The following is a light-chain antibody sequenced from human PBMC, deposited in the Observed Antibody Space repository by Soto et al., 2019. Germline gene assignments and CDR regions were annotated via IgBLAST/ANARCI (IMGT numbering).Light chain of an antibody. V-gene: IGKV3-15*01. CDR3: QQYNNWPET. Sequence: EIVLTQSPGTLSVSPGERATLSCRASQSVSSKLAWYQQKPGQAPRLLFYGASNGATGIPARFSGSGSETEFTLSISSLQSEDFAVYYCQQYNNWPETFGQGTKVDNK. CDR2: GAS. CDR1: QSVSSK. J-gene: IGKJ1*01.